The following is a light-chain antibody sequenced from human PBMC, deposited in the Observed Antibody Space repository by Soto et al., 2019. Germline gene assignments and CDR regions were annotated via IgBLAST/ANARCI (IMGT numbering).Light chain of an antibody. CDR2: EVS. CDR3: SSYTTSSTLL. CDR1: SSDVGGYNY. V-gene: IGLV2-14*01. Sequence: QSVLTQPASVSGSPGQSITISCTGTSSDVGGYNYVSWYQQHPGKAPKLMIYEVSNRPSGVSNRFSGSKSGNTASLTISGLQGEDEADYYCSSYTTSSTLLFGGGTKLT. J-gene: IGLJ2*01.